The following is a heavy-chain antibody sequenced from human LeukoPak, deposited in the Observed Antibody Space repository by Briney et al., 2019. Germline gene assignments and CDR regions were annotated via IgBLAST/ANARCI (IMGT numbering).Heavy chain of an antibody. D-gene: IGHD3-22*01. CDR3: ARHLPSYYDSSGYSPYYFDY. V-gene: IGHV4-38-2*01. J-gene: IGHJ4*02. CDR2: IYHSGST. CDR1: GYSISSGYY. Sequence: SETMSLTCAVSGYSISSGYYWGWIRQPPGKGLEWSSSIYHSGSTYYNPSLKSRVTISVDTSKNQFSLKLSSVTAADTAVYYCARHLPSYYDSSGYSPYYFDYCGQGTLVTVSS.